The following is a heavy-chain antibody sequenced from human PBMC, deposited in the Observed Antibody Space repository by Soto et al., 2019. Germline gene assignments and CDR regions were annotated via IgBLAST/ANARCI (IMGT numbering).Heavy chain of an antibody. V-gene: IGHV3-48*03. D-gene: IGHD3-3*01. J-gene: IGHJ6*02. CDR2: ISSSGITR. CDR3: ARDLPITIFAVVTPYGMDV. CDR1: GFTFSSYE. Sequence: GGSLRLSCAASGFTFSSYEMNWVRQAPGKGLEWVSYISSSGITRYYADSVKGRFAISGENAKNSLYLQMNSLRAEDTAVYYCARDLPITIFAVVTPYGMDVWGQGTTVTVSS.